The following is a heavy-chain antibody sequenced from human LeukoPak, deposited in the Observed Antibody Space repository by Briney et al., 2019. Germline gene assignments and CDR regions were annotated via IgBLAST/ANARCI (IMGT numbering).Heavy chain of an antibody. CDR3: ATLLGYSSGWYY. Sequence: GGSLRLSCAASGFTFSSYAMSWVRQAPGKGLEWVSAISGSGGSTYYADSVKGRFTISRDNPKNTLYLQMNSLRAEDTAVYYCATLLGYSSGWYYWGQGTLVTVSS. CDR2: ISGSGGST. CDR1: GFTFSSYA. J-gene: IGHJ4*02. D-gene: IGHD6-19*01. V-gene: IGHV3-23*01.